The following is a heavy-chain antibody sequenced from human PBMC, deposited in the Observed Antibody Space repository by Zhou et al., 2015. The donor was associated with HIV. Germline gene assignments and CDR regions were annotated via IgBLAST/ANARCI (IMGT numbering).Heavy chain of an antibody. V-gene: IGHV1-69*06. CDR1: GDTFNNFG. Sequence: QVQLVQSGGELKKPGSSVKVSCKASGDTFNNFGISWVRQAPGQGLEWMGGIIPMFGTTNYTEKFQGRLTIAADKSTTTVYMQLLRLTFEDTAIIYCARSFYDRDGYYPDFWGQGTLVTVSS. D-gene: IGHD3-22*01. CDR2: IIPMFGTT. J-gene: IGHJ4*02. CDR3: ARSFYDRDGYYPDF.